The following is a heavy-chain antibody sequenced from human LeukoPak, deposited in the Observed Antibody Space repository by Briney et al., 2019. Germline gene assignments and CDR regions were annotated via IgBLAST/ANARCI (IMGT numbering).Heavy chain of an antibody. CDR3: ARATDSGWYGFDY. CDR2: IYYSGST. CDR1: GGSISSYY. V-gene: IGHV4-59*01. D-gene: IGHD6-19*01. Sequence: SETLSLTCTVSGGSISSYYWSWIRQPPGKGLEWIGYIYYSGSTNYNPSLKSRVTISVDTSKHQFSLKLSSVTAADTAVYYCARATDSGWYGFDYWGQGTLVTVSS. J-gene: IGHJ4*02.